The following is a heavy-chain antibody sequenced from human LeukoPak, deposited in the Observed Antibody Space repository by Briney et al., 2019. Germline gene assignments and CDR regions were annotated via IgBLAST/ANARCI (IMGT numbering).Heavy chain of an antibody. CDR3: ARVGSSSWYNFNWFDP. CDR2: ISSSGSTI. CDR1: GFTFSDYY. V-gene: IGHV3-11*01. D-gene: IGHD6-13*01. Sequence: GGSLRLSCAASGFTFSDYYMSWIRQAPGKGLEWVSHISSSGSTIYYADSVKGRFTISRDNAKNSLYLQMNSLRAEDTAVYYCARVGSSSWYNFNWFDPWGQGTLVTVSS. J-gene: IGHJ5*02.